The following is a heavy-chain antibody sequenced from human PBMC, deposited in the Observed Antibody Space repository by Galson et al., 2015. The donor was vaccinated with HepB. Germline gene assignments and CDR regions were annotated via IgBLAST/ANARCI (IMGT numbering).Heavy chain of an antibody. CDR1: GFTFSSYD. V-gene: IGHV3-13*01. CDR3: AREGGSHGAMDV. D-gene: IGHD3-16*01. Sequence: SLRLSCAASGFTFSSYDMHWVRQATGKSLEWVSAIGTAGDTYYPGSVKGRFTISRENAKNSFYLQMNSLRAGDTAVYYCAREGGSHGAMDVWGQGTTVTVSS. CDR2: IGTAGDT. J-gene: IGHJ6*02.